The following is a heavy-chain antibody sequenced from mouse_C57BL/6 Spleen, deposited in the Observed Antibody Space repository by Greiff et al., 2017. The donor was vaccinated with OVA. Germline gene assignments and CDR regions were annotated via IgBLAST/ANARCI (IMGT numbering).Heavy chain of an antibody. J-gene: IGHJ3*01. D-gene: IGHD2-3*01. CDR3: TGLPYDGYYLAWFAY. Sequence: EVKVEESGGGLVQPGGSMKLSCVASGFTFSNYWMNWVRQSPEKGLEWVAQIRLKSDNYATHYAESVKGRFTISRDDSKSSVYLQMNNLRAEDTGIYYCTGLPYDGYYLAWFAYWGQGTLVTVSA. CDR2: IRLKSDNYAT. V-gene: IGHV6-3*01. CDR1: GFTFSNYW.